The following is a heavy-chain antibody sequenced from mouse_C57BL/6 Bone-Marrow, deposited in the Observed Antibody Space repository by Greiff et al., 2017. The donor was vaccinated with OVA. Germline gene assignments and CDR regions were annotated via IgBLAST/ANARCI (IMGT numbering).Heavy chain of an antibody. CDR3: AASIYYDYGGAWFAY. D-gene: IGHD2-4*01. CDR1: GYTFTSYD. CDR2: IYPRDGST. J-gene: IGHJ3*01. V-gene: IGHV1-85*01. Sequence: QVQLKQSGPELVKPGASVKLSCKASGYTFTSYDLNWVKQRPGQGLEWIGWIYPRDGSTKYNEKFQGKATLTVDTSSSTAYMELHSLTSEDSAVYFCAASIYYDYGGAWFAYWGQGTLVTVSA.